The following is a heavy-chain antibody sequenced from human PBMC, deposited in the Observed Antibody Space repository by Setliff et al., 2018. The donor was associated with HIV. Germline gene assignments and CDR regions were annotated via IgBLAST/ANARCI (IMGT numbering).Heavy chain of an antibody. J-gene: IGHJ6*02. Sequence: SETLSLTCTVSGGSISNYYWSWIRQPPGKGLEWIGYIYTSGSTNYNPSLKSRVTIAIDTSKNQFSLRLSSVTAADTAVFYCARGGVAAAGTNGSFYGMDVWGPGNPGHRLL. CDR1: GGSISNYY. D-gene: IGHD6-13*01. CDR3: ARGGVAAAGTNGSFYGMDV. CDR2: IYTSGST. V-gene: IGHV4-4*09.